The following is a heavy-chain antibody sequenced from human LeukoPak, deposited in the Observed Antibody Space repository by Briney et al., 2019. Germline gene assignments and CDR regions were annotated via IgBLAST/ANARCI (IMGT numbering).Heavy chain of an antibody. D-gene: IGHD3-22*01. Sequence: PSETLSLTCTVSGGSISSSSYYWGWIRQPPGKGLEWIGSIYYSGSTYYNPSLKSRVTISVDTSKNQFSLKLSSVTAADTAVYYCARVPYYYDSSGYYYVSYYFDYWGQGTLVTVSS. CDR2: IYYSGST. J-gene: IGHJ4*02. V-gene: IGHV4-39*07. CDR1: GGSISSSSYY. CDR3: ARVPYYYDSSGYYYVSYYFDY.